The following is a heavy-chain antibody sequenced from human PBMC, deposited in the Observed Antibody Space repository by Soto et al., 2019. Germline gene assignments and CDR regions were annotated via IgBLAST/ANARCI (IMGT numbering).Heavy chain of an antibody. CDR3: AGLDTIFGVVIPIRFDY. V-gene: IGHV3-23*01. D-gene: IGHD3-3*01. CDR2: ISGSGGST. Sequence: GSRILSCAASGFTFSSYAMSWVRQAPGKGLEWVSAISGSGGSTYYADSVKGRFTISRDNSKNTLYLQMNSLRAEDTAVYYCAGLDTIFGVVIPIRFDYWGQGTLVTVSS. CDR1: GFTFSSYA. J-gene: IGHJ4*02.